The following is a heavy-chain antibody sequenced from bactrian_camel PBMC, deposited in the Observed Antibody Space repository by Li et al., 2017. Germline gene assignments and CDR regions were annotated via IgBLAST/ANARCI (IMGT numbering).Heavy chain of an antibody. CDR2: IDTDGGI. D-gene: IGHD7*01. J-gene: IGHJ4*01. V-gene: IGHV3S53*01. CDR1: GYTKC. CDR3: ATDHLASYVGTGGHCYWSRTGTLY. Sequence: HVQLVESGGGSVQPGGSLRLHCATSGYTKCMAWFRQVTGREREAVATIDTDGGIFYGNSVKGRFTIAKDNVKNTVHLQMNIMTLEDTAMYYCATDHLASYVGTGGHCYWSRTGTLYWGQGTQVTVS.